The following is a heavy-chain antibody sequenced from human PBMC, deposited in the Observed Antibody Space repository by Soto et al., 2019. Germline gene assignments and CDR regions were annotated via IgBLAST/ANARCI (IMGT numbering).Heavy chain of an antibody. CDR1: GFSLSTSGVC. Sequence: QITLKESGPTLVKPTQTLTLTCTFSGFSLSTSGVCVGLIRQPPGKALEWLALIYCDDDKRYSPSLKSRLTITKDTSQNQVVLTITNMDPVDTATYYCAHRLGVSRGWFGAFDIWGQGPMVTVS. CDR2: IYCDDDK. CDR3: AHRLGVSRGWFGAFDI. D-gene: IGHD6-19*01. J-gene: IGHJ3*02. V-gene: IGHV2-5*02.